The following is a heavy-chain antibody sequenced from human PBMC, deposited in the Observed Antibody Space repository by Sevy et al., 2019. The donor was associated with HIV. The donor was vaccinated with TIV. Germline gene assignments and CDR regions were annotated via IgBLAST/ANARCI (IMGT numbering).Heavy chain of an antibody. Sequence: ASVKVSCKVSGHTLTELSMHWVRQAPGKGLEWMGGFDPEDGETVYAQNLQGRVTMTEDTSTDTAYMALSSLRSEDTAVYYCAMIDLIVEATNGFDYWGQGSLVTVSS. CDR3: AMIDLIVEATNGFDY. J-gene: IGHJ4*02. CDR1: GHTLTELS. CDR2: FDPEDGET. V-gene: IGHV1-24*01. D-gene: IGHD1-26*01.